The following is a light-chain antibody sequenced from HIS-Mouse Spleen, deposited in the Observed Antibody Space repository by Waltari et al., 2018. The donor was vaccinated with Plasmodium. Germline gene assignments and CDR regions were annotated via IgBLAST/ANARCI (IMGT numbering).Light chain of an antibody. CDR2: GAS. CDR1: QSVSSSY. Sequence: EIVLTTSPGTLALSPGERATPSCSASQSVSSSYLAWYQQKPGQAPRLLIYGASSRATGIPDRFSGSGSGTDFTLTISRLEPEDFAVYYCQQYGSSPYTFGQGTKLEIK. V-gene: IGKV3-20*01. J-gene: IGKJ2*01. CDR3: QQYGSSPYT.